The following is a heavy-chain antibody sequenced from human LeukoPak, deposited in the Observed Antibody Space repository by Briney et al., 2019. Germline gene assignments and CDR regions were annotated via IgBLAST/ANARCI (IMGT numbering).Heavy chain of an antibody. CDR3: ARTGLVMTGYYPPIDY. V-gene: IGHV1-18*01. D-gene: IGHD3-9*01. J-gene: IGHJ4*02. CDR1: GYTFTSYG. Sequence: ASVKVSCKASGYTFTSYGISWVRQAPGQGLEWMGWISAYNGNTNYAQKLQGRVTMTTDTSTSTAYMELRSLRSDDTAVYYCARTGLVMTGYYPPIDYWGQGTLVTVSS. CDR2: ISAYNGNT.